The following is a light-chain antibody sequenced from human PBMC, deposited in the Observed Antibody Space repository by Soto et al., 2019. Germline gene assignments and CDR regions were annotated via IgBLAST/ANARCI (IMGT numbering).Light chain of an antibody. CDR2: VNN. V-gene: IGLV1-40*01. J-gene: IGLJ3*02. CDR1: SSNIGAGYD. Sequence: QSVLTQPPSVSGAPGQRVTISCTGSSSNIGAGYDVHWYQHLPGTAPKLLIYVNNNRPSGVPDRFSGSKSGTSASLDITGLQAEDEADYYCQSYDSTLSGSWVFGGGTKLTVL. CDR3: QSYDSTLSGSWV.